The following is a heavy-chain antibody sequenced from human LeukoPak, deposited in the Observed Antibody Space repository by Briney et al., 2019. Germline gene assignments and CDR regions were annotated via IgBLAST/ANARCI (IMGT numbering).Heavy chain of an antibody. Sequence: ASAKVSCKVSGYTLTELSMHWVRQAPGKGLEWMGGFDPEDGETIHAQKFQGRVTMTEDTSTDTAYMELSSLRSEDTAVYYCAKGSNYYDSSGHYWGQGTLVTVSS. CDR2: FDPEDGET. D-gene: IGHD3-22*01. CDR3: AKGSNYYDSSGHY. CDR1: GYTLTELS. V-gene: IGHV1-24*01. J-gene: IGHJ4*02.